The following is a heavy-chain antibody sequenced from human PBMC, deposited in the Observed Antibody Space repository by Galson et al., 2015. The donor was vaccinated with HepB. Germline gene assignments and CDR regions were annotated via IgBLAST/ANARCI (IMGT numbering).Heavy chain of an antibody. D-gene: IGHD1-26*01. V-gene: IGHV3-66*02. J-gene: IGHJ4*02. CDR2: IYTGGST. Sequence: SLRLSCAASGFTVSSDYMNWVRQAPGKGLEWVSVIYTGGSTYYADSVKGRFTISRDNSKNTVYLQMNSLRPEDTAVYYCARDGGGGTPFDCWGQGTLVTVSS. CDR3: ARDGGGGTPFDC. CDR1: GFTVSSDY.